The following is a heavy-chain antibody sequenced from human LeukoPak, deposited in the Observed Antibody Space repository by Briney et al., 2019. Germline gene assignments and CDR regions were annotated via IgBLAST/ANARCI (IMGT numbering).Heavy chain of an antibody. J-gene: IGHJ6*02. CDR2: IIPILGIA. Sequence: SVKVSCKASGGTFSSYAISWVRQAPGQGLEWMGRIIPILGIANYAQKFQGRVTITADKSTSTAYMELSSLRSEDTAVYYCAGRITMVRGVIDYYYYGMDVWGQGTTVTVSS. CDR1: GGTFSSYA. CDR3: AGRITMVRGVIDYYYYGMDV. V-gene: IGHV1-69*04. D-gene: IGHD3-10*01.